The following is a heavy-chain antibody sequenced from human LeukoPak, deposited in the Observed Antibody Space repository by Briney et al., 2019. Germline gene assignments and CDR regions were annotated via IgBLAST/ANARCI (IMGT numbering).Heavy chain of an antibody. V-gene: IGHV4-34*01. Sequence: PSETLSLTCAVYGGAFSGYYWSWIRQPPGTGLEWIGEINHSGSTNYNPSLKSRVTISVDTSKNQFSLKLSSVTAADTAVYYCAKYSDGYWFDPWGQGTLVTVSS. CDR2: INHSGST. J-gene: IGHJ5*02. CDR1: GGAFSGYY. D-gene: IGHD5-18*01. CDR3: AKYSDGYWFDP.